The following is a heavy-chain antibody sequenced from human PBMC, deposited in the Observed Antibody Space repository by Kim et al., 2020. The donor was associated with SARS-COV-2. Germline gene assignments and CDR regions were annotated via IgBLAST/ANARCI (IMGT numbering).Heavy chain of an antibody. J-gene: IGHJ4*02. Sequence: SETLSLTCTVSGGSISGFYWTWSRQAPGERLEWVGYVHYTGTTRYNPSLESRLTMSIDTSKNQFSLRLNNVAAADTAVYYCARLHDSALADHWGQGTLVTVSS. CDR1: GGSISGFY. CDR3: ARLHDSALADH. V-gene: IGHV4-59*01. CDR2: VHYTGTT. D-gene: IGHD1-1*01.